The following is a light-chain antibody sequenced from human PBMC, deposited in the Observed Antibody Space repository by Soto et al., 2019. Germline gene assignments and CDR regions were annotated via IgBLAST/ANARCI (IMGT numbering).Light chain of an antibody. CDR1: QSVSSN. J-gene: IGKJ5*01. Sequence: EIVMTQSPATLSVSPGERATLSCRASQSVSSNLAWYQQKPGQAPRLLIYGASTRATGIPARFSGSGSGTEFTLTISSLQSGDFAVYYCQQCNNWPPITFGQGTRLEIK. V-gene: IGKV3-15*01. CDR3: QQCNNWPPIT. CDR2: GAS.